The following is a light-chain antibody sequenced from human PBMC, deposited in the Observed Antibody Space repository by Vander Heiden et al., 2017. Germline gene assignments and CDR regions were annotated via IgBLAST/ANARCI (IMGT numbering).Light chain of an antibody. CDR2: GAS. V-gene: IGKV3-15*01. J-gene: IGKJ1*01. CDR1: QSVSSN. Sequence: IVMTQSPATLSVSPGERATLSCRASQSVSSNLAWYQQNPGQAPRLLIHGASTRATGFPPRFSGSGSGTEFTLTISSLQSEDFAVYYCQQDNDSPRTFGRGTKVEIK. CDR3: QQDNDSPRT.